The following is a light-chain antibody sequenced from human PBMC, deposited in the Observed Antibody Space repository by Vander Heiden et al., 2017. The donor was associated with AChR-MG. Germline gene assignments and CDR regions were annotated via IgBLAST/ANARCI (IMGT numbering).Light chain of an antibody. Sequence: QSALTQPASVSGSPGLSITISCTGTSSDFGRYNSVSWFPQHPGKAPQRSRYEGTKRPSGVSYRLSGSKSGNTAALTISGLQAEDEADYDCNSYTSSNTLVVGGGTKLTV. V-gene: IGLV2-14*01. CDR2: EGT. CDR1: SSDFGRYNS. CDR3: NSYTSSNTLV. J-gene: IGLJ3*02.